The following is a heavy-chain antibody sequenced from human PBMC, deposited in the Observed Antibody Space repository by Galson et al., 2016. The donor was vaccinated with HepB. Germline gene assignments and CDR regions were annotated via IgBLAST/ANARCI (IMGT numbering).Heavy chain of an antibody. D-gene: IGHD4-11*01. CDR3: ARDDGDYRNSY. CDR1: GFTFRNYW. Sequence: SLRLSCATSGFTFRNYWMSWVRQAPGKGLEWVANIRPDGNQIFYVDSVRGRFTVSRDNAQNTLYLQMNSLRADDTAVYYCARDDGDYRNSYWGQGTLVTVSS. V-gene: IGHV3-7*03. CDR2: IRPDGNQI. J-gene: IGHJ4*02.